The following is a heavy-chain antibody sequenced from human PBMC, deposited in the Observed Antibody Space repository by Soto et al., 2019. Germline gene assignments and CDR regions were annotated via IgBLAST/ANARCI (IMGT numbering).Heavy chain of an antibody. CDR1: GYTFTSYD. J-gene: IGHJ6*02. CDR2: MNPNSGNT. D-gene: IGHD1-26*01. V-gene: IGHV1-8*01. CDR3: ASGELRRYYYYYYGMDV. Sequence: ASVKVSCKASGYTFTSYDINWARQATGQGLEWMGWMNPNSGNTGYAQKFQGRVTMTRNTSISTAYMELSSLRSEDTAVYYCASGELRRYYYYYYGMDVWGQGTTVTVSS.